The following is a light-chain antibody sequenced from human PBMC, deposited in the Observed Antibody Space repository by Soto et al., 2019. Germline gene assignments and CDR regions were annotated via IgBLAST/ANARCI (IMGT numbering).Light chain of an antibody. J-gene: IGLJ1*01. CDR2: HVS. CDR1: SSDVGGYNY. CDR3: SSYTSSSTYV. Sequence: QSALTQPASVSGSPGQSITISCTGTSSDVGGYNYVSWYQQHPGKAPQLMIYHVSNRPSGVSNRFPGSKSGNTASLTISGLQAEDEADYYCSSYTSSSTYVFGSGTKVTVL. V-gene: IGLV2-14*01.